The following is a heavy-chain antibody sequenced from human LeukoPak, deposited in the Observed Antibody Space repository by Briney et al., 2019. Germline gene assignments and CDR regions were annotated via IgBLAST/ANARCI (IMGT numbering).Heavy chain of an antibody. J-gene: IGHJ4*02. CDR2: IRYDGSNK. CDR1: GFTFSSYA. CDR3: ATPQGDY. Sequence: GGSLRLSCAASGFTFSSYAMSWVRQAPGKGLEWVAFIRYDGSNKYYADSVKGRFTISRDNSKNTLYLQMNSLRVEDTAVYYCATPQGDYWGQGTLVTVSS. V-gene: IGHV3-30*02.